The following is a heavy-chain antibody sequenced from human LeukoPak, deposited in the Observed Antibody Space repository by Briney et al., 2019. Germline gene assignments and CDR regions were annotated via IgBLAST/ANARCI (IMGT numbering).Heavy chain of an antibody. V-gene: IGHV3-33*08. CDR3: ARDLYSSSGRGFDY. D-gene: IGHD6-13*01. J-gene: IGHJ4*02. CDR1: GFTFSSYA. CDR2: IWYDGSNK. Sequence: PGRSLRLSCAASGFTFSSYAMHWVRQAPGKGLEWVAVIWYDGSNKYYADSVKGRFTISRDNSKNTLYLQMNSLRAEDTAVYYCARDLYSSSGRGFDYWGQGTLVTVSS.